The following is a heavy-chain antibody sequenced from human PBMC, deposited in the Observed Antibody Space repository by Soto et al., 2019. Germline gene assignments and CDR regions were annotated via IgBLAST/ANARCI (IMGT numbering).Heavy chain of an antibody. D-gene: IGHD2-2*01. J-gene: IGHJ4*02. CDR2: TYYRSKWYN. CDR1: GDSVSSNSAA. CDR3: ARGARGGCSSTSCLFDY. V-gene: IGHV6-1*01. Sequence: SQTLSLTCAISGDSVSSNSAAWNWIRQSPSRGLGWLGRTYYRSKWYNDYAVSVKGRITINPDTSKNQFSLQLNSVTPEDTAVYYCARGARGGCSSTSCLFDYWGQGTLVTVSS.